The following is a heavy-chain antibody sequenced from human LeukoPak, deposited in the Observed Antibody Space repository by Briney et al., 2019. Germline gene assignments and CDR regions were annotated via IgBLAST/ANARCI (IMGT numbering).Heavy chain of an antibody. CDR3: ARALGYLKGYDAFDI. CDR2: ISAYNGNT. V-gene: IGHV1-18*01. CDR1: GYTFTSYG. J-gene: IGHJ3*02. D-gene: IGHD3-16*02. Sequence: VASVKVSCKASGYTFTSYGISWVRQAPGQGLEWMGWISAYNGNTNYAQKLQGRVTVTTDTSTSTAYMELSRLRSDDTAVYYCARALGYLKGYDAFDIWGQGTMVTVSS.